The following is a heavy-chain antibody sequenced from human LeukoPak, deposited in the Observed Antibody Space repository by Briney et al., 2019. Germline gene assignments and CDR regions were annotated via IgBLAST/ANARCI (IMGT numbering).Heavy chain of an antibody. CDR3: ARGPLGSSSWYFLDPYFDY. CDR1: GYTFTNYY. CDR2: INPSGGST. D-gene: IGHD6-13*01. J-gene: IGHJ4*02. Sequence: ASVKVSCKASGYTFTNYYMHWVRQAPGQGLEWMGIINPSGGSTSYAQKFQGGVTMTRDTSTSTVHMELSSLRSEDTAVYYCARGPLGSSSWYFLDPYFDYWGQGTLVTVSS. V-gene: IGHV1-46*01.